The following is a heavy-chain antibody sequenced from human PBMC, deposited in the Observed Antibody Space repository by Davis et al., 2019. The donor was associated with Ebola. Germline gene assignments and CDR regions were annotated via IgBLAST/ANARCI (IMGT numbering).Heavy chain of an antibody. D-gene: IGHD1/OR15-1a*01. CDR3: ASVTSNNNWTYKWFDP. CDR2: IIPILGTI. Sequence: SVKVSCKASGTTFSTNAITWVRQAPGQGLEWLGVIIPILGTINYAQKFQGRVTITADASTSTTYMELSSLGSEDTAMYYCASVTSNNNWTYKWFDPWGQGTLVAVSS. V-gene: IGHV1-69*13. CDR1: GTTFSTNA. J-gene: IGHJ5*02.